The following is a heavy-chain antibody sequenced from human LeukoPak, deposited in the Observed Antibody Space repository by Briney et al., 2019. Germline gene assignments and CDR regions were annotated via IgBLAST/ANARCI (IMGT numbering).Heavy chain of an antibody. Sequence: ASVKVSCKASGGTFSSYAISWVRQAPGQGLEWMGRIIPIFGIANYAQKLQGRVTITADKSTSTAYMELSSLRSEDTAVYYCAGARFSGSYSFDYWGQGTLVTVSS. V-gene: IGHV1-69*04. D-gene: IGHD1-26*01. J-gene: IGHJ4*02. CDR1: GGTFSSYA. CDR3: AGARFSGSYSFDY. CDR2: IIPIFGIA.